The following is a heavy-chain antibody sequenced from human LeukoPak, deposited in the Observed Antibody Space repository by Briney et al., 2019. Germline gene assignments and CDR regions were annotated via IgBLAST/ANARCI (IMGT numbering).Heavy chain of an antibody. V-gene: IGHV3-53*01. Sequence: PGGSLRLSCAASGFTVSSNYMSWVRQAPGKGLEWVSVIYSGGSTYYADSVKGRFTISRDNSKNTLYLQMNSLRAEDTAVYYCARDAPERRNAFGIWGQGTMVTVSS. J-gene: IGHJ3*02. D-gene: IGHD1-1*01. CDR3: ARDAPERRNAFGI. CDR2: IYSGGST. CDR1: GFTVSSNY.